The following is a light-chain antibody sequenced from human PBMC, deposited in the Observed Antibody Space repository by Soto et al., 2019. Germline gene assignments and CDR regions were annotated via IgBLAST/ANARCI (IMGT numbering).Light chain of an antibody. J-gene: IGKJ4*01. CDR1: ESVSYSY. V-gene: IGKV3D-20*01. Sequence: EIVLTQSPATMSLSPGERATLSCGASESVSYSYVAWYQLKGGLAPRLLIYGASSRATGIPDRFSGSGSGTDFTLTISRLEPEDFAVYYCQKYSSSPPLTFGGGTKVDIK. CDR3: QKYSSSPPLT. CDR2: GAS.